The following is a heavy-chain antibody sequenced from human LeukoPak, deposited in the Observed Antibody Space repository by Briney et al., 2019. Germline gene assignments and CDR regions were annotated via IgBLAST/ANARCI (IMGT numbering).Heavy chain of an antibody. CDR3: AKDRYYYDSSGYSDY. CDR1: GFNFSIYP. J-gene: IGHJ4*02. CDR2: ISGSGGST. D-gene: IGHD3-22*01. Sequence: GGSLRLSCTTSGFNFSIYPMTWVRQAPGKGLEWVSAISGSGGSTYYADSVKGRFTISRDNSKNTLYLQMNSLRAEDTAVYYCAKDRYYYDSSGYSDYWGQGTLVTVSS. V-gene: IGHV3-23*01.